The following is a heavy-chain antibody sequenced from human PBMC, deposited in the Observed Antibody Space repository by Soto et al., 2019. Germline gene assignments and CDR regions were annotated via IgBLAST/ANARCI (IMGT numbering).Heavy chain of an antibody. J-gene: IGHJ4*02. Sequence: QVQLQESGPGLVRPSETLSLTCAVSGASFGTYYWSWIRQPPGKGLEWIGYIFYSGHVKYNPSRKGRLTNSVDPSTNQLSLRLTSVTAADTAVYYCARDGGGYRFDYWGQGTLVTVSS. D-gene: IGHD1-26*01. CDR2: IFYSGHV. V-gene: IGHV4-59*01. CDR1: GASFGTYY. CDR3: ARDGGGYRFDY.